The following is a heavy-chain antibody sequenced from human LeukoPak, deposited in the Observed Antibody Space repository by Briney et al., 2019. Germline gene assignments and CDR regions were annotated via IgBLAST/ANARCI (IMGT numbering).Heavy chain of an antibody. Sequence: SETLSLTCTVSGGSISSGDYYWSWIRQPPGKGLEWIGYIYYSGSTYFNPSLKSRVTISVDTSKNQFSLKLSSVTAADTAVYYCAREAPPWAADCGGDCSLGGYWGQGTLATVSS. CDR2: IYYSGST. V-gene: IGHV4-30-4*01. CDR1: GGSISSGDYY. J-gene: IGHJ4*02. D-gene: IGHD2-21*02. CDR3: AREAPPWAADCGGDCSLGGY.